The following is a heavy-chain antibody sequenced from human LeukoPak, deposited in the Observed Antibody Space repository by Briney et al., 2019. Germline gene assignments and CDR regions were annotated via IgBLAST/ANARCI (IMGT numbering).Heavy chain of an antibody. J-gene: IGHJ6*02. CDR2: IYYSGST. Sequence: PSETLSLTCTVSGGSISSYYWSWIRQPPGKGLEWIGYIYYSGSTNYNPSLKSRVTISVDTSKNQFSLKLSSVTAADTAVYYCARDRMEYCGGDCYYYYGMDAWGQGTTVTVSS. CDR3: ARDRMEYCGGDCYYYYGMDA. D-gene: IGHD2-21*02. CDR1: GGSISSYY. V-gene: IGHV4-59*01.